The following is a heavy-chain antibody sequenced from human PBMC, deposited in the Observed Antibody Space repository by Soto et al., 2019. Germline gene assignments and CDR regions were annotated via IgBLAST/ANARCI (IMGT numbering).Heavy chain of an antibody. D-gene: IGHD2-8*01. J-gene: IGHJ1*01. V-gene: IGHV3-21*01. CDR2: ISSSSSYI. CDR3: ARDSPLREDSPNGVCYPGHAEYFQH. CDR1: GFTFSSYS. Sequence: EVQLVESGGGLVKPGGSLRLSCAASGFTFSSYSMNWVRHAPGKGLEWVSSISSSSSYIYYAASVKGRFTISRDNVKNSLYLQINSLRAEDTAVYYCARDSPLREDSPNGVCYPGHAEYFQHWCQGTLVTASS.